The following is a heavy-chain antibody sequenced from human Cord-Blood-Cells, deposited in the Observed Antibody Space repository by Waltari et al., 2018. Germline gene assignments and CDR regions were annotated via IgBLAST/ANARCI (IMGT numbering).Heavy chain of an antibody. CDR1: GYTLTELS. V-gene: IGHV1-24*01. CDR3: ATDRRDGYNYGDAFDI. D-gene: IGHD5-12*01. Sequence: QVQLVQSGAEVKKPGASVTVSCKVSGYTLTELSMHLVRQAPGKGLEWMGGFDPEDGETIYAQKFQGRVTMTEDTSTDTAYMELSSLRSEDTAVYYCATDRRDGYNYGDAFDIWGQGTMVTVSS. J-gene: IGHJ3*02. CDR2: FDPEDGET.